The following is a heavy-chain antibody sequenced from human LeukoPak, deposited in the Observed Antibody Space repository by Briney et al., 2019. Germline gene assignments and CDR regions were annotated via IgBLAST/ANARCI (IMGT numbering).Heavy chain of an antibody. Sequence: ASVKVSCKASGYTFTGYYMHWVRQAPGQGLEWMGWINPNSGGTNYAQKFQGRVTMTRDTSISTAYMELSRLRSGDTAVYYCARDPMGSGSYFGWLDPWGQGTLVTVSS. CDR3: ARDPMGSGSYFGWLDP. CDR1: GYTFTGYY. CDR2: INPNSGGT. J-gene: IGHJ5*02. V-gene: IGHV1-2*02. D-gene: IGHD1-26*01.